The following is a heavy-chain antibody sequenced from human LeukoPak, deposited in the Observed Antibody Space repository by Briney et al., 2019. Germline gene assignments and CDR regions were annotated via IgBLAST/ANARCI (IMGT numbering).Heavy chain of an antibody. CDR2: IYYSGST. V-gene: IGHV4-39*01. D-gene: IGHD3-22*01. CDR1: GGSISSSSYY. CDR3: ARHPMDYYDSSGYWA. J-gene: IGHJ5*02. Sequence: SETLSLTCTVSGGSISSSSYYWGWIRQPPGKGLEWIGSIYYSGSTYYNPSLKSRVTISVDTSKNQFSLKLSSVTAADTAVYYWARHPMDYYDSSGYWAWGQGTLVTVSS.